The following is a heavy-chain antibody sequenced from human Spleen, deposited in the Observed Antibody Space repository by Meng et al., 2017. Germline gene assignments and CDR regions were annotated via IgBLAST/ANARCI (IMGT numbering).Heavy chain of an antibody. CDR1: GFTFSTYA. J-gene: IGHJ4*02. CDR2: ITGSGAST. CDR3: VPRTTYFDS. V-gene: IGHV3-23*01. D-gene: IGHD4-11*01. Sequence: EVQLLESGGGLVHPGGSLRLSCAASGFTFSTYAISWVRQAPGKGLEWVSSITGSGASTYYADSVKGRLTISRDNSKNTLYLQMNSLRAEDTAVYYCVPRTTYFDSWGLGTLVTVSS.